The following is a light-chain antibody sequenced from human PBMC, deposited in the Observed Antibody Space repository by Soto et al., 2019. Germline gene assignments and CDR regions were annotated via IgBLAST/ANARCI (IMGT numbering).Light chain of an antibody. CDR3: QQYDDYPRT. J-gene: IGKJ1*01. V-gene: IGKV1-5*03. Sequence: DIQMTQSPSTLSASVGDRVTITCRASQSISNWLAWYQQKLGKAPKLLIYKASNLETGVPSRFSGSGSGTEFTLTISSLQPDDFAIYYCQQYDDYPRTFGQGTKVEI. CDR2: KAS. CDR1: QSISNW.